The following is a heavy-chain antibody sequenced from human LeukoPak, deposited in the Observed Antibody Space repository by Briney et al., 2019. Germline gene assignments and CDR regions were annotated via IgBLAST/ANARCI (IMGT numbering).Heavy chain of an antibody. D-gene: IGHD3-10*01. CDR3: AKIGGTYYYGSGSSQFDY. J-gene: IGHJ4*02. CDR2: IRYDGSNK. CDR1: GFTFSSYG. V-gene: IGHV3-30*02. Sequence: GGSLRLSCAASGFTFSSYGMHWARQAPGRGLEWVAFIRYDGSNKYYADSVKGRFTISRDNSKNTLYLQMNSLRAEDTAVYYCAKIGGTYYYGSGSSQFDYWGQGALVTVSS.